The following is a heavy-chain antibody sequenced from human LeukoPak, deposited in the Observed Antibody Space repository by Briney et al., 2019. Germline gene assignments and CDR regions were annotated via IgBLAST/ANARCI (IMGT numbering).Heavy chain of an antibody. CDR3: AKPLYSGSYHKVVSFDY. CDR2: ISYDGSNK. V-gene: IGHV3-30*18. J-gene: IGHJ4*02. Sequence: PGGSLRLSCAASGFTFSSYGMHWVRQAPGKGLEWVAVISYDGSNKYYADSVKGRFTISRDNSKNTLYLQMNSLRAEDTAVYYCAKPLYSGSYHKVVSFDYEGQGTLVTVSS. CDR1: GFTFSSYG. D-gene: IGHD1-26*01.